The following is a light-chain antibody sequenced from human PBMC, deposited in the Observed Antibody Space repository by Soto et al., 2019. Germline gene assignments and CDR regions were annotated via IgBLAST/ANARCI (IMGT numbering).Light chain of an antibody. J-gene: IGKJ1*01. Sequence: DIQMTQSPSILSASVGDRVSITCRASQSIRSWLAWYQQKPGKAPKLLIYDAYSMESGVPSRFSGRRSGTEFTLTISSLQPDDFATYHCQQYNNYPWTFGQGTKVDIK. CDR1: QSIRSW. V-gene: IGKV1-5*01. CDR2: DAY. CDR3: QQYNNYPWT.